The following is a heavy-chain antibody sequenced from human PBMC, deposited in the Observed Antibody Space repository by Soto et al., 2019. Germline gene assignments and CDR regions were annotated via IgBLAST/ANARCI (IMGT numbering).Heavy chain of an antibody. D-gene: IGHD3-22*01. Sequence: SETLSLTCTVSGGSISSHYWSWIRQPPGKGLECIGHIYYTGSTNYNPSLKSRVTISVDTSKKQFSLKLSSVTAADTAVYYCARALGYYDSSGYYYRWFDPWGQGTLVTVSS. CDR3: ARALGYYDSSGYYYRWFDP. J-gene: IGHJ5*02. CDR2: IYYTGST. V-gene: IGHV4-59*11. CDR1: GGSISSHY.